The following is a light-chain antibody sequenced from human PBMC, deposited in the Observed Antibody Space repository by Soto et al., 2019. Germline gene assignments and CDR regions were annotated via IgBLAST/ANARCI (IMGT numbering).Light chain of an antibody. CDR2: GAS. J-gene: IGKJ1*01. Sequence: EIVLTQSPGTVSLSPGERATLSCRSSRSVSSSYLAWYQQKPGQAPRLLIYGASSRATGIPDRFSGSGSGTDFTLTISRLEPEDFAVYYCQQYGSSPSTFGQGTKVDIK. CDR3: QQYGSSPST. CDR1: RSVSSSY. V-gene: IGKV3-20*01.